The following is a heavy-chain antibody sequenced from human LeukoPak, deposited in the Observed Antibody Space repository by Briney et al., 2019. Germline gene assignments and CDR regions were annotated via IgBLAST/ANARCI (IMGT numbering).Heavy chain of an antibody. D-gene: IGHD3-9*01. CDR1: GGSISSSSYY. V-gene: IGHV4-39*07. CDR2: IYYSGST. Sequence: SETLSLTCTVSGGSISSSSYYWGWIRQPPGKGVEWIGNIYYSGSTYYNPYLKSRVTISVDTSKNQFSLKLTSVTAADTAVYFCARESALSYDILTGYYSRFFDIWGQGTMVTVSS. CDR3: ARESALSYDILTGYYSRFFDI. J-gene: IGHJ3*02.